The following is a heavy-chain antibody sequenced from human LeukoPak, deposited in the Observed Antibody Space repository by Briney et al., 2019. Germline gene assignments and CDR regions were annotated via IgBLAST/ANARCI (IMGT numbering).Heavy chain of an antibody. CDR3: ASSLIEMATMPPDY. CDR2: IKQDGSEK. CDR1: GFTFSSYW. D-gene: IGHD5-24*01. J-gene: IGHJ4*02. Sequence: GGSLRLSCAASGFTFSSYWMSWVRQAPGKGLEWVPNIKQDGSEKYYVDSVKGRFTISRDNAKNSLYLQMNSLRAEDTAVYYCASSLIEMATMPPDYWGQGTLVTVSS. V-gene: IGHV3-7*01.